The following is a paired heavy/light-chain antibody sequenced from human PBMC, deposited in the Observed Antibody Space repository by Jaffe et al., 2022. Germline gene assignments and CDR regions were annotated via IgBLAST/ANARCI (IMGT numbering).Heavy chain of an antibody. J-gene: IGHJ6*03. D-gene: IGHD5-12*01. Sequence: EVQLVESGGVVVQPGGSLRLSCAASGFTFDDYAMHWVRQAPGKGLEWVSLISWDGGSTYYADSVKGRFTISRDNSKNSLYLQMNSLRAEDTALYYCAKAATGPVNYYYYYYYMDVWGKGTTVTVSS. CDR2: ISWDGGST. V-gene: IGHV3-43D*04. CDR3: AKAATGPVNYYYYYYYMDV. CDR1: GFTFDDYA.
Light chain of an antibody. Sequence: DIVMTQSPDSLAVSLGERATINCKSSQSVLYSSNNKNYLAWYQQKPGQPPKLLIYWASTRESGVPDRFSGSGSGTDFTLTISSLQAEDVAVYYCQQYYSTTDTTFGQGTKLEIK. CDR1: QSVLYSSNNKNY. CDR2: WAS. CDR3: QQYYSTTDTT. J-gene: IGKJ2*01. V-gene: IGKV4-1*01.